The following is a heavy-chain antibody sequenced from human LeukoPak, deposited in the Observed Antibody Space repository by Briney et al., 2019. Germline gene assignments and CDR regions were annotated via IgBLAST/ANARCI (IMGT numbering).Heavy chain of an antibody. CDR2: IICSGGST. J-gene: IGHJ6*02. CDR1: GFTFSSYA. V-gene: IGHV3-23*01. CDR3: ANEYCTNGVCPNYYYGMDV. D-gene: IGHD2-8*01. Sequence: GGSLRLSCAASGFTFSSYAMSWVRPAPGKGLEWVSAIICSGGSTYYADSVKGRFTISRDNSKNTLHLQMNSLRAEDTAVYYCANEYCTNGVCPNYYYGMDVWGQGTTVTVSS.